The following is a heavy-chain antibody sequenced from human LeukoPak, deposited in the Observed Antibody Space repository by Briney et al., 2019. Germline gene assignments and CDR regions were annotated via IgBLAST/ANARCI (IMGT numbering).Heavy chain of an antibody. V-gene: IGHV4-4*07. J-gene: IGHJ4*02. CDR3: VGGTYYGGDY. D-gene: IGHD1-26*01. Sequence: SETLSLTCTVSDGSISSYYWNWIRQPAGKGLEYIGRTYTGGSTNYNPSLKSRVTMSVDTSKNQFSLKLSSVTAADTAVYYCVGGTYYGGDYWGQGTLVTVSS. CDR1: DGSISSYY. CDR2: TYTGGST.